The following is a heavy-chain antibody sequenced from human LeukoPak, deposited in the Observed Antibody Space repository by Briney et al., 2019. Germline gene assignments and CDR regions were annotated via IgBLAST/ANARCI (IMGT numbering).Heavy chain of an antibody. CDR2: FDPEDGET. Sequence: ASVTVSCKVSGYTLTELSMHWVRQAPGKGLEWMGGFDPEDGETIYAQKFQGRVTMTEDTSTDTAYMELSSLRSEDTAVYYCATVRPHDYGDYGGGSWLNYWGQGTLVTVSS. D-gene: IGHD4-17*01. J-gene: IGHJ4*02. CDR1: GYTLTELS. V-gene: IGHV1-24*01. CDR3: ATVRPHDYGDYGGGSWLNY.